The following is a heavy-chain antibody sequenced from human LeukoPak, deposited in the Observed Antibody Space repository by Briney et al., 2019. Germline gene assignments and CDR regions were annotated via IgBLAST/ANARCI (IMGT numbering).Heavy chain of an antibody. Sequence: SETLSLTCTVSGDSISNYYWSWIRQPPGKGLEWIGYIYYSGSTNYNPSLKSRVAISVDTSKNQFSLKLSSLTAADTAVYYCAREACGGYCRFDYWGRGTLVTVSS. CDR1: GDSISNYY. CDR2: IYYSGST. V-gene: IGHV4-59*01. J-gene: IGHJ4*02. D-gene: IGHD2-21*02. CDR3: AREACGGYCRFDY.